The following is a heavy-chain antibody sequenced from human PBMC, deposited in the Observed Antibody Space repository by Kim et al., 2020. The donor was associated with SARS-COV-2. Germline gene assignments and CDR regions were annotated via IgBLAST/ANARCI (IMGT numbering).Heavy chain of an antibody. Sequence: GGSLRLSCAASGFTFSSYAMHWVRQAPGKGLEWVAVISYDGSNKYYADSVKGRFTISRDNSKNTLYLQMNSLRAEDTAVYYCASGPVDVTFDYWGQGTL. CDR3: ASGPVDVTFDY. D-gene: IGHD2-21*02. CDR2: ISYDGSNK. CDR1: GFTFSSYA. J-gene: IGHJ4*02. V-gene: IGHV3-30*04.